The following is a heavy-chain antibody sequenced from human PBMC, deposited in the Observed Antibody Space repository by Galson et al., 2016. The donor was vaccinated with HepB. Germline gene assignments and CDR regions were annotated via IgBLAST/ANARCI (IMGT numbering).Heavy chain of an antibody. CDR3: ARDRYCSGCSCFSASFDY. V-gene: IGHV3-30-3*01. CDR2: ILYDGSNT. D-gene: IGHD2-15*01. CDR1: GFTFSRSV. J-gene: IGHJ4*02. Sequence: SLRLSCAASGFTFSRSVMHWVRQAPGKGLEWVAVILYDGSNTYYADSVEGRFTISRDNSKNTVYLQMNSLSAEDTAVYFCARDRYCSGCSCFSASFDYWGQGSLVTVSS.